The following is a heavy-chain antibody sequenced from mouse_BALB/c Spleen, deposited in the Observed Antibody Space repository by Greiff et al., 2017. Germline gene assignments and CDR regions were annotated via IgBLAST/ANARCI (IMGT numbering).Heavy chain of an antibody. V-gene: IGHV3-6*02. CDR2: ISYDGSN. CDR1: GYSITSGYY. Sequence: EVKLQESGPGLVKPSQSLSLTCSVTGYSITSGYYWNWIRQFPGNKLEWMGYISYDGSNNYNPSLKNRISITRDTSKNQFFLKLNSVTTEDTATYYCARGRGITTAPFAYWGQGTLVTVSA. D-gene: IGHD1-2*01. J-gene: IGHJ3*01. CDR3: ARGRGITTAPFAY.